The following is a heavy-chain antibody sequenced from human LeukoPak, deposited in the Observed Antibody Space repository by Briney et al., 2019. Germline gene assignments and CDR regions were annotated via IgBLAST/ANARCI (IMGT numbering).Heavy chain of an antibody. V-gene: IGHV4-39*07. D-gene: IGHD5-24*01. CDR1: DGSISSSSYY. CDR3: ARDKEATINMDV. CDR2: IYYSGST. J-gene: IGHJ6*03. Sequence: PSETLSLTCTVSDGSISSSSYYWGWIRQPPGKGPAWIGSIYYSGSTYYSTSLKSRVTISVDTSKNQFSLKLSSVTAADTAVYYCARDKEATINMDVWGKGTTVTVSS.